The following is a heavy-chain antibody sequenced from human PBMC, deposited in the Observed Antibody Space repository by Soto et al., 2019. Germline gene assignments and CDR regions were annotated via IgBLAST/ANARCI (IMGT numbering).Heavy chain of an antibody. V-gene: IGHV3-23*01. D-gene: IGHD6-19*01. CDR1: GFTFSSYA. J-gene: IGHJ4*02. CDR3: ARHDGRGWPFDH. CDR2: ISGSGGST. Sequence: GGSLRLSCAASGFTFSSYAMSWVRQAPGKGLEWVSTISGSGGSTYDADSVKGRFTISRDNSKNTLYLQMYSLRASDSAMYYCARHDGRGWPFDHWGLGTLVTVSS.